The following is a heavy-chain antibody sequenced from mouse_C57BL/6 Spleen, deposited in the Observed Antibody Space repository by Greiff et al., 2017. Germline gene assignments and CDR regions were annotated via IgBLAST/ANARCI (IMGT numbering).Heavy chain of an antibody. D-gene: IGHD2-4*01. J-gene: IGHJ4*01. Sequence: QVQLQQPGAELVKPGASVKLSCKASGYTFTSYWMHWVKQRPGQGLEWIGMIHPNSGSTNYNEKFKSKATLTVDKSSSTAYMQLSSLTSEDSAVYYCARSYDYGNYAMDYWGQGTSVTVSS. CDR2: IHPNSGST. V-gene: IGHV1-64*01. CDR3: ARSYDYGNYAMDY. CDR1: GYTFTSYW.